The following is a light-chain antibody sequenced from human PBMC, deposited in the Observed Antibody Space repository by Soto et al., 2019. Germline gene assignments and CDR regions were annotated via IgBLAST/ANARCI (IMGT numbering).Light chain of an antibody. Sequence: QSVLTQPASVSGSPGQSITISCTGTSSDVGDYIYVSWYQHHPGKAPKLMIYDVTNRPSGVPNRFSGSKSGNTASLTISGLQAEDEADYYCSSYTTSRSYVFGTVTKVTVL. CDR1: SSDVGDYIY. CDR3: SSYTTSRSYV. J-gene: IGLJ1*01. V-gene: IGLV2-14*03. CDR2: DVT.